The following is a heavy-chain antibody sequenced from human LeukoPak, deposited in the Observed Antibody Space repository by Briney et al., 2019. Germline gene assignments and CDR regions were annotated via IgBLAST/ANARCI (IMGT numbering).Heavy chain of an antibody. D-gene: IGHD3-3*01. CDR2: ISGSGGST. CDR1: GFTFSSYA. V-gene: IGHV3-23*01. J-gene: IGHJ3*02. Sequence: GGSLRLSCSASGFTFSSYAMSWVRQAPGKGLEWVSAISGSGGSTYYADSVKGRFTISRDNSKNTLYLQMNSLRAEDTAVYYCAKGGAVLQEWTSHAFDIWGQGTMVTVSS. CDR3: AKGGAVLQEWTSHAFDI.